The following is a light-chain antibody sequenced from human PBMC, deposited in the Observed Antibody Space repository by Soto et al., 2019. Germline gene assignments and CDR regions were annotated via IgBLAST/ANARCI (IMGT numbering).Light chain of an antibody. Sequence: EIVLSQSPGTLALSPGERATLSCRASRSVSSTYLAWYQQKPGQAPRLLIYSATTRATGIPDRFSGSGSGTDFTLIISRLEPEDLAVYYCQQYGSSPYTFGQGTKLEIK. V-gene: IGKV3-20*01. CDR2: SAT. J-gene: IGKJ2*01. CDR1: RSVSSTY. CDR3: QQYGSSPYT.